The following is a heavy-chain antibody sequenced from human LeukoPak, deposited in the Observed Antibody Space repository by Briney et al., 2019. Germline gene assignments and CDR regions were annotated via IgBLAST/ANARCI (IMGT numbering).Heavy chain of an antibody. J-gene: IGHJ4*02. CDR1: GGSISSSSYY. CDR3: ARPQWSGSYWAPPDKDNTDY. CDR2: IYYSGST. D-gene: IGHD1-26*01. V-gene: IGHV4-39*01. Sequence: PSETLSLTCTVSGGSISSSSYYWGWIRQPPGKGLEWIGSIYYSGSTYYNPSLKSRVTISVDTSKNQFSLKLSSVTAADTAVYYCARPQWSGSYWAPPDKDNTDYWGQGTLVTVSS.